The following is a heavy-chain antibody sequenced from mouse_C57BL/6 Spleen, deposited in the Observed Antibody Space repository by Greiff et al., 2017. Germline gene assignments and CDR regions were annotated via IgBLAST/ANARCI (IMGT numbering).Heavy chain of an antibody. J-gene: IGHJ1*03. V-gene: IGHV14-4*01. Sequence: VQLQQSGAELVRPGASVKLSCTASGFNIKDDYMHWVKQRPEQGLEWIGWIDPENGDTEYASKFQGKATITADTSSNTAYLQLSSLTSEDTAVYYCTTRGGNPTRYWYFDVWGTGTTVTVSS. CDR3: TTRGGNPTRYWYFDV. CDR2: IDPENGDT. CDR1: GFNIKDDY. D-gene: IGHD2-1*01.